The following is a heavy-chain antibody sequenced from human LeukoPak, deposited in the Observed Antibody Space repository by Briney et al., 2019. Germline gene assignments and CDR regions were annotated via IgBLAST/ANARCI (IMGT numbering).Heavy chain of an antibody. D-gene: IGHD5-18*01. Sequence: RSLRLSCAASGFTFSTYPMHWVRQAPGKGLEWVAVISNDGSNKYYADSVKGRFTISRDNSKNTLYLHMNSLRAEDTAVYYCAKQQLWSFFDYWGQGTLVTVSS. CDR2: ISNDGSNK. J-gene: IGHJ4*02. V-gene: IGHV3-30*04. CDR1: GFTFSTYP. CDR3: AKQQLWSFFDY.